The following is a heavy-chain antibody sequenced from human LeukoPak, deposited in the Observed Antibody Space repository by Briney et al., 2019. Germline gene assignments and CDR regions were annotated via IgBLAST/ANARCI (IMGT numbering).Heavy chain of an antibody. CDR1: GYSFSSYW. J-gene: IGHJ4*02. D-gene: IGHD6-19*01. V-gene: IGHV5-51*01. CDR3: AKGGLLAVAGTGFNY. CDR2: IYPGDSDS. Sequence: GESLQISCKGSGYSFSSYWIGWARQMPGKGLGWMGIIYPGDSDSRYSPPSQGQVTISVDKSTSTAYLQWSSLKASDSAMYYCAKGGLLAVAGTGFNYWGEGTLVTVSS.